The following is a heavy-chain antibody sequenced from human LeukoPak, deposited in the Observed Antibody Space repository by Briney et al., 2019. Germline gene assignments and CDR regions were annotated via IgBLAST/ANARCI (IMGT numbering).Heavy chain of an antibody. CDR2: IYYSGST. J-gene: IGHJ5*02. CDR3: ASGTRDNWFDP. CDR1: GGSISSGGYY. V-gene: IGHV4-31*09. Sequence: PSETLSLTCTVSGGSISSGGYYWSWIRQHPGKGLEWIGYIYYSGSTYYNPSLKSRVTISVDRSKNQFSLKLSSVTAADTAVYYCASGTRDNWFDPWGQGTLVTVSS. D-gene: IGHD5-24*01.